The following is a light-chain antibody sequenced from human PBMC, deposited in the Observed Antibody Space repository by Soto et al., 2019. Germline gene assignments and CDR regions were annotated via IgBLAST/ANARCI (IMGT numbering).Light chain of an antibody. CDR2: AAS. Sequence: DIQMTQSPSSLSASVGDRVTMTCRASQPISIYLNWYQQKPGRAPKILIYAASRLRSGVPSRFSADGSGTAFSLTISSLQPEDFATYYCLQSSSTPPFTFGPGTKVDLK. V-gene: IGKV1-39*01. CDR1: QPISIY. CDR3: LQSSSTPPFT. J-gene: IGKJ3*01.